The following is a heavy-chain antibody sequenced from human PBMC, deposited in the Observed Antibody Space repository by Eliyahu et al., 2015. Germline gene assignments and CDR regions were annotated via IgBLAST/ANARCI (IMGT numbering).Heavy chain of an antibody. Sequence: QVQLVQSGAEVKKPGSSVXVSCKASGGXXTXNAINWVRQTPGQGLEWMGGIIPLFXTANYAQKFQGRVTITADEYTSTSYMELSSLRSEDTAVYYCARGGEEHQLQSRPFDYWGQGTLVTVSS. CDR1: GGXXTXNA. CDR3: ARGGEEHQLQSRPFDY. D-gene: IGHD2-2*01. J-gene: IGHJ4*02. V-gene: IGHV1-69*01. CDR2: IIPLFXTA.